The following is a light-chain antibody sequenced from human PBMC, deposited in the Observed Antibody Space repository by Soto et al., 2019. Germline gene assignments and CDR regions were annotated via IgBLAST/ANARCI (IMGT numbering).Light chain of an antibody. J-gene: IGLJ2*01. CDR3: AAWDDSLNGVV. CDR2: SNT. Sequence: QSVLTQPPSASGTPGQTIAISCSGGSSNIGSHTVNWYQQLPGTAPRLLIYSNTQRPSGVPDRFSGSKSGTSASLAISGLXSXXEGDYYCAAWDDSLNGVVFGGGTKVTVL. V-gene: IGLV1-44*01. CDR1: SSNIGSHT.